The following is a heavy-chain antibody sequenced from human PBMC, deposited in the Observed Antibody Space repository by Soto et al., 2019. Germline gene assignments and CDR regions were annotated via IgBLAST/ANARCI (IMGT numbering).Heavy chain of an antibody. CDR1: GFPFSSYG. Sequence: HPGGSLRLSCAASGFPFSSYGMSWVRQAPGKGLEWVSGISGSGGSTYYADSVKGRFTISRDNSKNTLYLQMNSLRAEDTAVYYCAKDLAYSSGWGLIYYYYGMDVWGQGTTVTVSS. CDR3: AKDLAYSSGWGLIYYYYGMDV. D-gene: IGHD6-19*01. J-gene: IGHJ6*02. CDR2: ISGSGGST. V-gene: IGHV3-23*01.